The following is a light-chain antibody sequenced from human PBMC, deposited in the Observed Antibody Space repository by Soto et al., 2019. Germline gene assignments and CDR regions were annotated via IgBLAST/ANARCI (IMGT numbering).Light chain of an antibody. CDR1: SSDVGGYNY. CDR2: DVS. Sequence: QSALPQPASVSGSPGQSITISCTGTSSDVGGYNYVSWYQQHPGKAPKLMIYDVSNRPSAVSNRFSGSKSGNTASLTISGLPAEDEADYYGSSYTSSSTSWVFGGGTKLTVL. CDR3: SSYTSSSTSWV. J-gene: IGLJ3*02. V-gene: IGLV2-14*01.